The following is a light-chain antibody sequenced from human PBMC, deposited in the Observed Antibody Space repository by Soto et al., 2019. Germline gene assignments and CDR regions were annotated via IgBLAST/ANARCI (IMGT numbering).Light chain of an antibody. Sequence: QSVLTQPASVSGSPGQSITISCTGTSSDVGAYNYVSWYHQLPGKAPKLLIYDVSNRPSGVSNRFSGSKSGNTASLTISGLQAEDEADYYCSSYTSGNTRFVFGTGTKVTVL. CDR2: DVS. CDR1: SSDVGAYNY. CDR3: SSYTSGNTRFV. V-gene: IGLV2-14*03. J-gene: IGLJ1*01.